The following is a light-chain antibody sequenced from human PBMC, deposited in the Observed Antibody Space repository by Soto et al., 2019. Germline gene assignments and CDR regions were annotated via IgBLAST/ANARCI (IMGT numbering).Light chain of an antibody. J-gene: IGKJ2*01. CDR1: QSVSSN. Sequence: EIVMTQSPANLSVSPGERATLSCRASQSVSSNLAWYQQKPGQGPRLLIYGASTRATGIPARFSGSGSGTGFTLTISSLRSEDCAVYYCQQYNKWPPYTFGQGTKVEIK. V-gene: IGKV3-15*01. CDR2: GAS. CDR3: QQYNKWPPYT.